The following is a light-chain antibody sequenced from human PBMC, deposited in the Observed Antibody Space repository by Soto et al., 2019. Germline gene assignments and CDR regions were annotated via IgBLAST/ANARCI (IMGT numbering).Light chain of an antibody. V-gene: IGKV4-1*01. CDR1: QSVLYSSNNKNY. CDR2: WAS. J-gene: IGKJ2*01. Sequence: DIVMTQSPDSLAVSLGERATINCKSSQSVLYSSNNKNYLAGYQQKPGQPPKPLIYWASTRESGVPDRFSGSGSGTDFALTISSLQAEDVAVYYCQQYYGTPYTFGQGTKLEIK. CDR3: QQYYGTPYT.